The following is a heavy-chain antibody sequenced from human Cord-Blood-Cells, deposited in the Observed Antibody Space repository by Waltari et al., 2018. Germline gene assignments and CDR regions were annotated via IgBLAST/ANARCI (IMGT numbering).Heavy chain of an antibody. V-gene: IGHV4-39*07. J-gene: IGHJ4*02. CDR3: ARRTYSSGWYDY. CDR2: IYYSGAT. CDR1: GGSISSSSYY. Sequence: QLQLQESGPGLVKPSETLSLTCTVSGGSISSSSYYWGWIRQPPGKGLEWIGSIYYSGATYYNPSLKSRVTISVDTSKNQFSLKLSSVTAADTAVYYCARRTYSSGWYDYRGQGTLVTVSS. D-gene: IGHD6-19*01.